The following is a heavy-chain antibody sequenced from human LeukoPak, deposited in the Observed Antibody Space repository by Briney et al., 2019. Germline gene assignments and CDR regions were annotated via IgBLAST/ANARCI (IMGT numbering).Heavy chain of an antibody. D-gene: IGHD1-26*01. J-gene: IGHJ4*02. Sequence: GGSLRLSCAASGFTFSNYAMSWVRQAPGKGLEWVSTVSGGGDSTYYADSVKGRFTVSRDNSKNTLYLQMNSLTAEDTAVYYCVREATGYSFADYWGQGTLVSVSS. V-gene: IGHV3-23*01. CDR3: VREATGYSFADY. CDR1: GFTFSNYA. CDR2: VSGGGDST.